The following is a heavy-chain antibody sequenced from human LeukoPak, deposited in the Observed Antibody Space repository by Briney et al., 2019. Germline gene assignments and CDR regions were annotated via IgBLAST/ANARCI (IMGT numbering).Heavy chain of an antibody. J-gene: IGHJ4*02. CDR3: ARGYYDILTGDY. CDR1: GYTFTSYD. Sequence: GASVKVSCKASGYTFTSYDINWVRQATGQGLEWMGWMNPNSGNTGYAQKFQGRVTMTRNTSIGTDYMELSSLRSEDTAVYYCARGYYDILTGDYWGQGTLVTVSS. D-gene: IGHD3-9*01. V-gene: IGHV1-8*01. CDR2: MNPNSGNT.